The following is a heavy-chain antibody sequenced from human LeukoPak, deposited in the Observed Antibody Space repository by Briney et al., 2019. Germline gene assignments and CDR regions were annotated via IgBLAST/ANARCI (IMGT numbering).Heavy chain of an antibody. CDR3: AGAQAVAGRNWFDP. J-gene: IGHJ5*02. V-gene: IGHV1-69*05. D-gene: IGHD6-19*01. CDR1: GGTFSSYA. Sequence: SVKVSCKASGGTFSSYAISWVRQAPGQGLEWMGGIIPIFGTANYAQKFQGRVTITTDESTSTAYMELSSLRSEDTAVYYCAGAQAVAGRNWFDPWGQGTLVTVSS. CDR2: IIPIFGTA.